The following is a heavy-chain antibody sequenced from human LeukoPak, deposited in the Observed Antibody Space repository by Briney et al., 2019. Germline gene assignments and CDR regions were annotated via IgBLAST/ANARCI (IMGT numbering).Heavy chain of an antibody. CDR1: GFTFSSYG. CDR3: AKDSVPYYDFWSGYYTGMRGDYDY. CDR2: IWCDGSNK. J-gene: IGHJ4*02. D-gene: IGHD3-3*01. Sequence: GRSLRLSCAASGFTFSSYGMHWVRQAPGKGLEWVAVIWCDGSNKYYADSVKGRFTISRDNSKNTLYLQMNCLRAEDTAVYYCAKDSVPYYDFWSGYYTGMRGDYDYWGQGTLVTVSS. V-gene: IGHV3-33*06.